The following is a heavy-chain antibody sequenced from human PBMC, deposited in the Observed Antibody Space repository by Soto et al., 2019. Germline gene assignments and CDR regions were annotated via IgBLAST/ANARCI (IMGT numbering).Heavy chain of an antibody. J-gene: IGHJ5*02. Sequence: KPSETLSLTCTVSGGSISSYYWSWIRQPPGKGLEWIGYIYYSGSTNYNPSLKSRVTVSVDTSKNQFSLKLSSVTAADTAVYYCARDGSSFRGVGSWFDPWGQGTLVTVSS. D-gene: IGHD2-15*01. CDR2: IYYSGST. CDR3: ARDGSSFRGVGSWFDP. CDR1: GGSISSYY. V-gene: IGHV4-59*01.